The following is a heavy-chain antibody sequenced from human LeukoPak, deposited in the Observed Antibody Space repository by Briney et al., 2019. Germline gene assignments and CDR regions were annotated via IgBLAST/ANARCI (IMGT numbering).Heavy chain of an antibody. J-gene: IGHJ4*02. CDR1: GGSFSGYY. Sequence: PSETLSLTCAVYGGSFSGYYWSWIRQPPGKGLEWIREINHSGSTNYNPSLKSRVTISVDTSKNQFSLKLSSVTAADTAVYYCASYYGSGDDYWGQGTLVTVSS. D-gene: IGHD3-10*01. CDR3: ASYYGSGDDY. CDR2: INHSGST. V-gene: IGHV4-34*01.